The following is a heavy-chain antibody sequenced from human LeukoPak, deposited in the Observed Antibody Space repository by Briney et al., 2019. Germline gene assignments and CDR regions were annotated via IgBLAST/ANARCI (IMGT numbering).Heavy chain of an antibody. J-gene: IGHJ6*03. CDR3: AKLVSSIAALARYYYYMDV. CDR1: GGSISSSSYY. D-gene: IGHD6-6*01. CDR2: IYYSGST. Sequence: SETLSLTCTASGGSISSSSYYWGWIRQPPGKGLEWIGSIYYSGSTYYNPSLKSRVTISVDTSKNQFSLTLSSVTAADTAVYYCAKLVSSIAALARYYYYMDVWGKGTTVTVSS. V-gene: IGHV4-39*01.